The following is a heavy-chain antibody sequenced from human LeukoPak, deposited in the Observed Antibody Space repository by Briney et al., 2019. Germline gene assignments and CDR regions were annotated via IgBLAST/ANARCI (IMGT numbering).Heavy chain of an antibody. D-gene: IGHD2/OR15-2a*01. V-gene: IGHV4-61*08. CDR3: VRDGGTTFDY. Sequence: PSETLSLTCTVSGGSISSGGYYWSWIRQHPGKGLEWIGYIYYSGNTNYNPSLKSRVTISVDTSKNQFSLKLSSVTAADTAVYYCVRDGGTTFDYWGQGTLVTVSS. J-gene: IGHJ4*02. CDR2: IYYSGNT. CDR1: GGSISSGGYY.